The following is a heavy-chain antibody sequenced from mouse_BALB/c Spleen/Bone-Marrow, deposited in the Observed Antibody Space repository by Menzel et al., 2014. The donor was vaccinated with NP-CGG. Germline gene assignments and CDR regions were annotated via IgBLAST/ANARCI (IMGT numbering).Heavy chain of an antibody. V-gene: IGHV2-6-7*01. J-gene: IGHJ2*01. CDR3: ARDLYYYGFDY. Sequence: VQLVESGPGLVAPSQSLSIPCTVSGFSLTDYGVNWVRQPPGKNLEWLGMIWGDGSTDYNSALKSRLSISKDNSQSQVFLKMNSLETDDTARYYCARDLYYYGFDYWGQGTTLTVSS. D-gene: IGHD1-1*01. CDR1: GFSLTDYG. CDR2: IWGDGST.